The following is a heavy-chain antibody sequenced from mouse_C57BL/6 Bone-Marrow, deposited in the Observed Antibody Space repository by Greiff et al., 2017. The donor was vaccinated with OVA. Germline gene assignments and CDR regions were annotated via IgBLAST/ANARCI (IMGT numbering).Heavy chain of an antibody. CDR2: IDPSDSYT. J-gene: IGHJ3*01. V-gene: IGHV1-69*01. CDR1: GYTFTSYW. Sequence: VQLQQPGAELVMPGASVKLSCKASGYTFTSYWMPWVKQRPGQGLEWIGEIDPSDSYTNYKQKFKGKSTLTVDNSSSTAYMQLSSLTSEDSAGYYCARGGTTVAAGGWFAYWGQGTLVTVSA. CDR3: ARGGTTVAAGGWFAY. D-gene: IGHD1-1*01.